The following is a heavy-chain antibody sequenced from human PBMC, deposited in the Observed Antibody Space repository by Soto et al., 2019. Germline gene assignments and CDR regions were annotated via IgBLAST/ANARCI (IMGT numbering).Heavy chain of an antibody. CDR1: GGTFSNFA. CDR3: ARCGIRYHSMGYDLVIYGMDV. V-gene: IGHV1-69*12. Sequence: QVQLVQSGAEVKKPGSSVKVSCKASGGTFSNFAISWVRQAPGQGLEWMGGIIPMFNTTNYGQKFQGRVTITAEESTGAAYMEVSSLGSEDSAVYYCARCGIRYHSMGYDLVIYGMDVWGQGTTVAVSS. D-gene: IGHD6-13*01. CDR2: IIPMFNTT. J-gene: IGHJ6*02.